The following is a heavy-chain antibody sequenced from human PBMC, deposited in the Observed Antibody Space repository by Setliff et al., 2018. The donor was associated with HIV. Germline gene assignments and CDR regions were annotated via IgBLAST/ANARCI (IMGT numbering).Heavy chain of an antibody. CDR2: ISPDGSAT. D-gene: IGHD1-26*01. V-gene: IGHV3-7*01. CDR1: GFTFSSAW. CDR3: ARWGSGSYERVFDY. J-gene: IGHJ4*02. Sequence: LSLSCAASGFTFSSAWMGWVRQAPAKGLEWVANISPDGSATYYVDSVKGRFTISRDNANNLVYLQMNSLRVEDTAVYFCARWGSGSYERVFDYWGQGMLVTVSS.